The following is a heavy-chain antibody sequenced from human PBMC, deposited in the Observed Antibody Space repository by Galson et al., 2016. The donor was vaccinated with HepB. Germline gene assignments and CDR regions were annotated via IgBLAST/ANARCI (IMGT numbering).Heavy chain of an antibody. CDR2: IIPSGTGGAT. D-gene: IGHD1-26*01. Sequence: SLRLSCAASGFTFSNYAMTWIRQAPGKGLEWVSVIIPSGTGGATYYADSVKGRFTISRDNSKNTLYLQMNSLRVEDTALYCCAKTPSGSYDYWGQGTLVTVSS. V-gene: IGHV3-23*01. J-gene: IGHJ4*02. CDR1: GFTFSNYA. CDR3: AKTPSGSYDY.